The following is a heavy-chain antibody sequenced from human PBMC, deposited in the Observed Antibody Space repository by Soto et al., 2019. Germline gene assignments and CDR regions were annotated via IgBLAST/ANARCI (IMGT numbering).Heavy chain of an antibody. J-gene: IGHJ4*02. CDR2: IYYSGST. V-gene: IGHV4-31*03. D-gene: IGHD6-25*01. CDR1: GGSISSGGYY. CDR3: SRARYGGYILFVY. Sequence: PSETLSLTCTVSGGSISSGGYYWSWIRQHPGKGLEWIGYIYYSGSTYYNPSLKSRVTISVDTSKNQFSLNLSPVTAADRALYYSSRARYGGYILFVYWGQRTLVTDS.